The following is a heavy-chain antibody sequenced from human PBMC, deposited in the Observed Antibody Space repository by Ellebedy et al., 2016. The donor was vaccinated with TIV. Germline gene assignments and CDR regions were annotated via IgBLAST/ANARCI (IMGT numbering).Heavy chain of an antibody. V-gene: IGHV1-8*01. J-gene: IGHJ5*02. CDR2: MNPNSGNT. D-gene: IGHD3-10*01. CDR1: GYTFNSHD. Sequence: ASVKVSXKASGYTFNSHDINWVRQATGQGLEWVGWMNPNSGNTDFAQKFKGRVTMTRNTSISTVYMELSSLTSEDTAVYYCARVPKGSGSYYRWFDPWGQGTLVTVSS. CDR3: ARVPKGSGSYYRWFDP.